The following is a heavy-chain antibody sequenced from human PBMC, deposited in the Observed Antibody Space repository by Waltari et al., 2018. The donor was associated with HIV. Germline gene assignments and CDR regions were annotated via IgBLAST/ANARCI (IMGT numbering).Heavy chain of an antibody. CDR3: ARERGEGQWLVNWFDP. CDR2: FNPILGKA. Sequence: QVQLVQSGAEVKKPGSSVKVSCKASGGTFSSYAISWVRQAPGQGLEWMGGFNPILGKANDAQKFQGRVTSTADESTSTAYMELSSLRSEDTAVYYCARERGEGQWLVNWFDPWGQGTLVTVSS. V-gene: IGHV1-69*01. J-gene: IGHJ5*02. D-gene: IGHD6-19*01. CDR1: GGTFSSYA.